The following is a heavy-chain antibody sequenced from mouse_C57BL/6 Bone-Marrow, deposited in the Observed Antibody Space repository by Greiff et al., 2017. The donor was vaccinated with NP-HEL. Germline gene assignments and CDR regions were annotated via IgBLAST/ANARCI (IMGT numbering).Heavy chain of an antibody. CDR1: GYTFTSYW. CDR3: ADDGYYAFAY. Sequence: VQLQQPGAELVKPGASVKLSCKASGYTFTSYWMQWVKQRPGQGLEWIGEIDPSDSYTNYNQKFKGKATLTVDTSSSTAYMQLSSLTSEDSAVYYCADDGYYAFAYWGQGTLVTVSA. D-gene: IGHD2-3*01. J-gene: IGHJ3*01. V-gene: IGHV1-50*01. CDR2: IDPSDSYT.